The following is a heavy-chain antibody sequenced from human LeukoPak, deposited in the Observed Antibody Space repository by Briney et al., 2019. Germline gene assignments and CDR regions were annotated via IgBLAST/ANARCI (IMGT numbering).Heavy chain of an antibody. Sequence: PGGSLRLSCAASGFTFTSSGMHWVRQAPGNGLEWVALISYDGVNKYYADSVKGRFTISRDTSKNTLFLQMNSLRVEDTAVYYCAKVTRSVVGATEGNHGMDVWGQGTTVTVSS. D-gene: IGHD2-15*01. CDR1: GFTFTSSG. J-gene: IGHJ6*02. CDR2: ISYDGVNK. V-gene: IGHV3-30*18. CDR3: AKVTRSVVGATEGNHGMDV.